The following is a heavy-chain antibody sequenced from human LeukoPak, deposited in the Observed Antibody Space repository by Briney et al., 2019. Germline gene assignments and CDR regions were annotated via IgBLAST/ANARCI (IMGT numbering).Heavy chain of an antibody. J-gene: IGHJ5*02. CDR3: ARDQLGLCGGDCHNWFDP. Sequence: PSETLSLTCTVSGGSISSGGYYWSWIRQHPGKGLEWIGYIYYSGSTYYNLSLKSRVTISVDTSKNQFSLKLSSVTAADTAVYYCARDQLGLCGGDCHNWFDPWGQGTLVTVSS. V-gene: IGHV4-31*03. CDR2: IYYSGST. D-gene: IGHD2-21*02. CDR1: GGSISSGGYY.